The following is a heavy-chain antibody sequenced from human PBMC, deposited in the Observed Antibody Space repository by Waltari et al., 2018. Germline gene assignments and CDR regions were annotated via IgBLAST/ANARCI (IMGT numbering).Heavy chain of an antibody. CDR2: IKQDGSEK. Sequence: GESGGGLVQPGGSLRLSCAASGFTFSSSWMSWVRQAPGKGLEWVANIKQDGSEKYYVDSVKGRFTISRDNAKNSLYLQMNSLRAEDTAVYYCATALNYGDYGFDYWGQGTLVTVSS. CDR1: GFTFSSSW. CDR3: ATALNYGDYGFDY. J-gene: IGHJ4*02. D-gene: IGHD4-17*01. V-gene: IGHV3-7*04.